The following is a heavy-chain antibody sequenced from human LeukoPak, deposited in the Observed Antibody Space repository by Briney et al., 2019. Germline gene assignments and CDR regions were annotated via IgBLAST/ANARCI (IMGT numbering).Heavy chain of an antibody. CDR2: ISSGSSFI. J-gene: IGHJ4*02. D-gene: IGHD3-16*01. CDR3: ARGGIDTVYAFDS. V-gene: IGHV3-21*01. Sequence: PGGSLRLSCAASGFTFSTYSMNWVRQAPGKGLEWVSSISSGSSFIYYADSVKGRFTISRDNAKNSLFLQMNSLRAEDTAVYYCARGGIDTVYAFDSWGQGTLVTASS. CDR1: GFTFSTYS.